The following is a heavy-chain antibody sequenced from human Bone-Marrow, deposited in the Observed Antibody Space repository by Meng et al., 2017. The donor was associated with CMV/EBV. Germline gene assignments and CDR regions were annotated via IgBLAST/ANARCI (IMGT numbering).Heavy chain of an antibody. J-gene: IGHJ6*01. D-gene: IGHD3-3*01. CDR2: IRSKANSYAT. CDR3: ARAGSHDFWSGYLSYYYYYGMDV. Sequence: GGPLRLPCAALGSPFIAFALPWVRQVSGKGLDWVGRIRSKANSYATAYAASVKGRFTISRDDSKNTAYLQMNSMKTEDTAVYYCARAGSHDFWSGYLSYYYYYGMDVWGQGTTVTFSS. CDR1: GSPFIAFA. V-gene: IGHV3-73*01.